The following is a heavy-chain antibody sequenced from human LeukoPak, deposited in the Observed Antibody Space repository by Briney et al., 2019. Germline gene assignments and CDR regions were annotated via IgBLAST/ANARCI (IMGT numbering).Heavy chain of an antibody. CDR3: ARLRYSDEVRGWDLPFDY. D-gene: IGHD6-19*01. CDR2: IYPGDSDT. J-gene: IGHJ4*02. V-gene: IGHV5-51*01. CDR1: GYSFTSYW. Sequence: GESLKISCKGSGYSFTSYWIGWVRQMPGKGLEWMGIIYPGDSDTRYSPSFRGQVTISADKSISTAYLQWSSLKASDTATYYCARLRYSDEVRGWDLPFDYWGQGTLVTVSS.